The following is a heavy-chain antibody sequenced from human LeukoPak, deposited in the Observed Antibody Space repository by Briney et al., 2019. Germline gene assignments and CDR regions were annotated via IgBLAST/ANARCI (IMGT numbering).Heavy chain of an antibody. Sequence: SEALSLTCTVSGGSISSYYWSWIRQPAGKGLEWIGRIYTSGSTNYNPSLKSRVTMSVDTSKNQFSLKLSSVTAADTAVYYCARAKYSSSFSGGGSYYYVDVWGKGTTVTVSS. J-gene: IGHJ6*03. V-gene: IGHV4-4*07. CDR3: ARAKYSSSFSGGGSYYYVDV. D-gene: IGHD6-6*01. CDR2: IYTSGST. CDR1: GGSISSYY.